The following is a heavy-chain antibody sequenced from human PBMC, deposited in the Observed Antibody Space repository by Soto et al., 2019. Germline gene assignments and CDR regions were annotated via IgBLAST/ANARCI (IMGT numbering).Heavy chain of an antibody. Sequence: PGGSLRLSCAASGFAFSSYWMSWVRQAPGKGLEWVANIKQDGSEKYYVDSVKGRFTISRDNAKNSLYLQMNSLRAEDTAVYYCARLPKLERRRGPYYFDYWGQGTLVTVSS. CDR2: IKQDGSEK. V-gene: IGHV3-7*01. J-gene: IGHJ4*02. CDR3: ARLPKLERRRGPYYFDY. D-gene: IGHD1-1*01. CDR1: GFAFSSYW.